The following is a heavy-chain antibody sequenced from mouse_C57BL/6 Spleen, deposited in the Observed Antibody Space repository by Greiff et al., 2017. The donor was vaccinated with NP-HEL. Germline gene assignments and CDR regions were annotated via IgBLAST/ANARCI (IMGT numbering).Heavy chain of an antibody. D-gene: IGHD1-1*01. Sequence: VQLQQSGAELARPGASVKLSCKASGYTFTSYGISWVKQRTGQGLEWIGEIYPRSGNTYYNEKFKGKATLTADKSSSTAYMELRSLTSEDSAVYFCARVYYGSIYYDMDYWGQGTSVTVSS. CDR2: IYPRSGNT. J-gene: IGHJ4*01. CDR1: GYTFTSYG. CDR3: ARVYYGSIYYDMDY. V-gene: IGHV1-81*01.